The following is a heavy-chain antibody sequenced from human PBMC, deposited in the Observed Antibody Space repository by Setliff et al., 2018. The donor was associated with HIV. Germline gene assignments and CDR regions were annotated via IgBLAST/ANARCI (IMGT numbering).Heavy chain of an antibody. CDR2: IYHSGST. CDR1: GYSISSVYY. CDR3: ARGPATLRHNWFDP. J-gene: IGHJ5*02. D-gene: IGHD2-21*01. Sequence: PSETLSLTCTVSGYSISSVYYWGWIRQPPGKGLEWIGNIYHSGSTYYNPSLKSRVTISVDTSKNQFSLKLSSVTAADTAVYVCARGPATLRHNWFDPWGQGTPVTVSS. V-gene: IGHV4-38-2*02.